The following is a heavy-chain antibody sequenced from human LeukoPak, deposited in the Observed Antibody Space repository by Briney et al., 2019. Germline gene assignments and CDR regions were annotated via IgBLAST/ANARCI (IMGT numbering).Heavy chain of an antibody. CDR2: ISAYNGNT. D-gene: IGHD3-22*01. CDR1: GYAFTSYG. Sequence: ASVKVSCKASGYAFTSYGISWVRQAPGQGLEWMGRISAYNGNTNYAQKLQGRVTMTTDTSTSTAYMELRSLRSDDTAVYYCARDRRDSSGYYFFDYWGQGTLVTVSS. V-gene: IGHV1-18*01. CDR3: ARDRRDSSGYYFFDY. J-gene: IGHJ4*02.